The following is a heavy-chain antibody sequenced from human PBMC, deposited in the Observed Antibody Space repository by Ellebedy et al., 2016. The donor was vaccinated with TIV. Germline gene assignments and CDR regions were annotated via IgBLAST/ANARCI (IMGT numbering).Heavy chain of an antibody. Sequence: MPSETLSLTCAVSTGSFNGYYWNWFRQPPGKGLEWIGYIYYSGSTNYNPSLKSRVTISVDTSKNQFSLKLSSVTAADTAVYYCARGEVTLYYYGMDVWGQGTTVTVSS. CDR3: ARGEVTLYYYGMDV. CDR2: IYYSGST. CDR1: TGSFNGYY. V-gene: IGHV4-59*01. J-gene: IGHJ6*02.